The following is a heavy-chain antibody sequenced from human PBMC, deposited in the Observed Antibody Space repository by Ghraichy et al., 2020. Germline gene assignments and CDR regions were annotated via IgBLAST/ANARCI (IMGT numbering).Heavy chain of an antibody. Sequence: GGSLRLSCAASGFTFSRYWMSWVRQAPGKGLEWVANIKQDGSEKYYVDSVKGRFTVSRDNAKNSLYLQMNSLRGEDTAVYYCARAALWDNYFYFYMDVWGKGTTVTVSS. CDR3: ARAALWDNYFYFYMDV. V-gene: IGHV3-7*01. CDR2: IKQDGSEK. J-gene: IGHJ6*03. D-gene: IGHD1-26*01. CDR1: GFTFSRYW.